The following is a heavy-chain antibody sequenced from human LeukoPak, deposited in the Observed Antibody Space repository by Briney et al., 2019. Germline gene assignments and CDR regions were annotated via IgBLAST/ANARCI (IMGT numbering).Heavy chain of an antibody. J-gene: IGHJ4*02. CDR2: IYYSGST. CDR3: ASFVGATTLFDY. CDR1: GGSISSYY. D-gene: IGHD1-26*01. Sequence: SETLSLTCTVSGGSISSYYWSWIRQPPGKGLEWIGYIYYSGSTNYNPSLKSRVTISVDTSKNQFSLKLSSVTVADTAVYYCASFVGATTLFDYWGQGTLVTVSS. V-gene: IGHV4-59*01.